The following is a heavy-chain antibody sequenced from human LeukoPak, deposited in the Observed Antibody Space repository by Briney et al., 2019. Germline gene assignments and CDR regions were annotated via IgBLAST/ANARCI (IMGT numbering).Heavy chain of an antibody. V-gene: IGHV4-39*07. Sequence: SETLSLTCTVSGGSISSSSYYWGWIRQPPGKGLEWIGSIYYSGSTYYNPSLKSRVTISVDTSKNQFSLKLSSVTAADTAVYYCARVRPSYGGYGTDFDYWGQGTLVTVSS. CDR3: ARVRPSYGGYGTDFDY. CDR1: GGSISSSSYY. J-gene: IGHJ4*02. CDR2: IYYSGST. D-gene: IGHD5-12*01.